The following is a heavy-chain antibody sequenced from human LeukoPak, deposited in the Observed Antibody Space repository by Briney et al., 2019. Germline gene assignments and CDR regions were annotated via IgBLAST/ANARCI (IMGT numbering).Heavy chain of an antibody. Sequence: PSETLSLTCTVSGGSISSYYWSWIRQPPGKGLEWIGSIYHSGTTYYNPSLQSRVTMSVDTSKNQFSLRLSSVTAADTAVYYCARHDWNYWGQGTLVTVSS. J-gene: IGHJ4*02. V-gene: IGHV4-59*04. CDR1: GGSISSYY. CDR3: ARHDWNY. D-gene: IGHD3-9*01. CDR2: IYHSGTT.